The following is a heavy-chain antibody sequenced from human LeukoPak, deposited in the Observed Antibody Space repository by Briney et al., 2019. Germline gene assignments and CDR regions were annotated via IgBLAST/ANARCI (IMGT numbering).Heavy chain of an antibody. CDR3: VRSASSSSRSSLGI. Sequence: SETRPILRTVPGGAKSTYGCRWIWQPPGKGLEWIGYIYYTGNTNYNPSLKSRITISVDTSKNQFSLKLSSVPAADSAFYYWVRSASSSSRSSLGIWGQGTMVTVSS. J-gene: IGHJ3*02. CDR1: GGAKSTYG. D-gene: IGHD6-6*01. CDR2: IYYTGNT. V-gene: IGHV4-59*01.